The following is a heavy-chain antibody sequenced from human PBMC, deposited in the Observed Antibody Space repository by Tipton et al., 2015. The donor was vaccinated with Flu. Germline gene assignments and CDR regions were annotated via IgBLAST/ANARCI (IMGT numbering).Heavy chain of an antibody. V-gene: IGHV4-31*03. CDR2: IYYSGSI. CDR1: GGSISSGDYC. Sequence: TLSLTCSVSGGSISSGDYCWSWIRQHPGKGLEWIGNIYYSGSIDYNPSLKSRVTISVDTSKNQFSLKLSSVTAADTAVYFCAREAAPTPGAGYQYESWGQGKLVTVSS. D-gene: IGHD3-10*01. CDR3: AREAAPTPGAGYQYES. J-gene: IGHJ5*02.